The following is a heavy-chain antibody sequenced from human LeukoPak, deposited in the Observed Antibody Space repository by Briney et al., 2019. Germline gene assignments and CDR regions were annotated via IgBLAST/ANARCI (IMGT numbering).Heavy chain of an antibody. V-gene: IGHV1-69*13. J-gene: IGHJ4*02. CDR1: GYTFTGYY. D-gene: IGHD6-19*01. CDR3: AASYSSGWSFDY. Sequence: GASVKVSCKASGYTFTGYYMHWVRQAPGQGLEWMGGIIPIFGTANYAQKFQGRVTITADESTSTAYMELSSLRSVDTAVYYCAASYSSGWSFDYWGQGTLVTVSS. CDR2: IIPIFGTA.